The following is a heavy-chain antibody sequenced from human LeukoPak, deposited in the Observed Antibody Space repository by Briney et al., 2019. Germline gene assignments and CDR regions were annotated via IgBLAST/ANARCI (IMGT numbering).Heavy chain of an antibody. CDR1: GCTFSSYA. V-gene: IGHV1-69*05. CDR2: IIPIFGTA. Sequence: ASVKVSCKASGCTFSSYAISWVRQAPGQGLEWMGGIIPIFGTANYAQKFQGKVTITTDESTSTAYMELSSLRSEDTAVYYCARAKSGYSFDYWGQGTLVTVSS. CDR3: ARAKSGYSFDY. J-gene: IGHJ4*02. D-gene: IGHD5-18*01.